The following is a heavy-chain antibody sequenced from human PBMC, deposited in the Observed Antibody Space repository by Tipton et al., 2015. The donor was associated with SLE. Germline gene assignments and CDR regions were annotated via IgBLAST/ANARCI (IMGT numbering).Heavy chain of an antibody. CDR3: ARSDHLDV. J-gene: IGHJ6*04. Sequence: SLRLSCAVSGLSFSSYTISWVRQAPGKGLEWVSSISSSSTYIYYADSVKGRFTISRDNAKISLFLQMNSLRAEDTAVYYCARSDHLDVWGKGTTVTVSS. CDR1: GLSFSSYT. CDR2: ISSSSTYI. V-gene: IGHV3-21*01.